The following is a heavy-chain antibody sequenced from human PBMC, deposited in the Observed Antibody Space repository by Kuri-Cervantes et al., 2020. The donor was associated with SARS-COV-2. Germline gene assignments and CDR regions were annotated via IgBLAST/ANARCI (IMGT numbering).Heavy chain of an antibody. D-gene: IGHD1-7*01. CDR3: ARGANWNYVHNWFDP. J-gene: IGHJ5*02. V-gene: IGHV4-34*01. CDR2: INHSGST. Sequence: SQTLSLTCAVYGGSFSGYYWSWIRQPPGKGLEWIGEINHSGSTNYNPSLKSRVTISVDTSKNQFSLKLSSVTAADTAVYYCARGANWNYVHNWFDPWGQGTRVTVSS. CDR1: GGSFSGYY.